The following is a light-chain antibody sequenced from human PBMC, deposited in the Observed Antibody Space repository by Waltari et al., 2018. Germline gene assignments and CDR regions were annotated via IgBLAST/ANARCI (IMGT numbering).Light chain of an antibody. J-gene: IGLJ2*01. CDR2: EVS. V-gene: IGLV2-11*01. Sequence: QAAPTQPPSVSGSPGQSVTVSCTGTSTDLGYYNSVSWYQHHPGKAPKLMIYEVSKRPSEVSDRFSGSKSGSTASLTISGLQAEDEADYYCSSYTGSNTLVFGGGTRLTVL. CDR1: STDLGYYNS. CDR3: SSYTGSNTLV.